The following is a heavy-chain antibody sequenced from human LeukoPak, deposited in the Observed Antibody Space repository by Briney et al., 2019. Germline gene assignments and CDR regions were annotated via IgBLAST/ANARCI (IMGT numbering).Heavy chain of an antibody. D-gene: IGHD3-10*01. CDR2: IYYSGST. J-gene: IGHJ4*02. V-gene: IGHV4-39*07. Sequence: SETLSLTCTVSGGSISSSSYYWGWIRQPPGKGLEWIVSIYYSGSTYYNPSLKSRVTISVDTSKNQFSLKLSSVTAADTAVYYCARTRIGSLWFGELFDYWGQGTLVTVSS. CDR3: ARTRIGSLWFGELFDY. CDR1: GGSISSSSYY.